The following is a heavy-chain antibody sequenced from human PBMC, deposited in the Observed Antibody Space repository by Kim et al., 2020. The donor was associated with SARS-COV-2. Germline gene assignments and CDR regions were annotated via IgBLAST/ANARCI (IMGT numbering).Heavy chain of an antibody. Sequence: SETLSLTCTVSGGSISSSSYYWGWIRQPPGKGLEWIGSIYYSGSTYYNPSLKSRVTISVDTSKNQFSLKLSSVTAADTAVYYCARHARKYSSGWFDYWGQGTLVTVSS. V-gene: IGHV4-39*01. J-gene: IGHJ4*02. CDR2: IYYSGST. CDR1: GGSISSSSYY. CDR3: ARHARKYSSGWFDY. D-gene: IGHD6-19*01.